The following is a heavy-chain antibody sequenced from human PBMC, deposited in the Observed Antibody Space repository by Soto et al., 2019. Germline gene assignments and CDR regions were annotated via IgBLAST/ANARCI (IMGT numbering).Heavy chain of an antibody. CDR1: GYTFTSYY. J-gene: IGHJ4*02. V-gene: IGHV1-46*01. CDR2: INPSGGST. D-gene: IGHD3-22*01. Sequence: VASVKVSCKASGYTFTSYYMHWVRQAPGQGLEWMGIINPSGGSTSYAQKFQGRVTMTRDTSTSTVYMELSSLRSEDTAVYYCARDGTTYYYDSSGYYADYWGQGTLVTVSS. CDR3: ARDGTTYYYDSSGYYADY.